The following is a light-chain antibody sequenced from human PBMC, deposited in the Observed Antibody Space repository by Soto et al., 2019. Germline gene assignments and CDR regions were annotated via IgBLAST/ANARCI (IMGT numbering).Light chain of an antibody. CDR1: QSVSTNY. J-gene: IGKJ4*01. V-gene: IGKV3D-20*01. CDR3: QQYGSTPT. CDR2: DAS. Sequence: IVLTQSPSTLSLSPGERATLSCGASQSVSTNYVAWYQKKPGLAPRLLIYDASTRATAISDRFTGSGSGTDFTLTISRVEPEDFAVYYCQQYGSTPTFGGGTKVDNK.